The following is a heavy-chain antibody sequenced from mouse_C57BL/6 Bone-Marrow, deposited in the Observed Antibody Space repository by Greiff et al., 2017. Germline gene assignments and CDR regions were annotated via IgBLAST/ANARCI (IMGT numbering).Heavy chain of an antibody. CDR3: AVTTVVAAMDY. CDR1: GFSLTSYG. CDR2: IWSGGST. Sequence: VQLQQSGPGLVQPSQSLSITCTASGFSLTSYGVHWVRQPPGKGLEWLGVIWSGGSTDYNAAFISRLSISKDNSKSQVFVKMNRLQADDTAIYYCAVTTVVAAMDYWGQGTSVTVSS. D-gene: IGHD1-1*01. V-gene: IGHV2-4*01. J-gene: IGHJ4*01.